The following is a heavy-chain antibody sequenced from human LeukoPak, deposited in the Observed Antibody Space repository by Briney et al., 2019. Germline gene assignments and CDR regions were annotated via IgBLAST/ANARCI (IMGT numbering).Heavy chain of an antibody. CDR2: ISGSGDDT. J-gene: IGHJ4*02. CDR1: GFTFKSYA. V-gene: IGHV3-23*01. D-gene: IGHD3-10*01. Sequence: GGSLRLSCAASGFTFKSYAMTWVRQAPGKGLEWVSGISGSGDDTYYAESVKGRFTISRDGSKNTLDLQMNSLRAEDTAIYYCAKDVYGSGTHSSLDYWGQGILVTVSS. CDR3: AKDVYGSGTHSSLDY.